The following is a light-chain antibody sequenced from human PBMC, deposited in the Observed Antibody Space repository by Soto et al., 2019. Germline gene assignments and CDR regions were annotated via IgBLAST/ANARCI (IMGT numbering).Light chain of an antibody. Sequence: EIVMTQSPATLSRSPGDRATLSCRASQTISSNYFAWYQQKPGQAPRLLIYGISSRATGIPDRFSGSGSGTEFTLTISSLQSEDFAVYYCQQYHNWPSWTFGQGTRVEIK. V-gene: IGKV3D-15*01. CDR3: QQYHNWPSWT. CDR1: QTISSN. J-gene: IGKJ1*01. CDR2: GIS.